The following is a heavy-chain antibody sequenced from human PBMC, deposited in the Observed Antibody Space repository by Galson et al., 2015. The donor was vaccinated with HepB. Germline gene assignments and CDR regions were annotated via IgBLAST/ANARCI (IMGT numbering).Heavy chain of an antibody. CDR3: VRSITTLRIDNWFDP. Sequence: LRLSCAASGFTFNTYWMHWVRQAPGEGLVWVSRINSDGSSTSYGDFVKDRFTVSRDNARNTLYLQLNSLRAEDTAVYYCVRSITTLRIDNWFDPWGQGTLVTVSS. J-gene: IGHJ5*02. CDR2: INSDGSST. CDR1: GFTFNTYW. V-gene: IGHV3-74*01. D-gene: IGHD3-9*01.